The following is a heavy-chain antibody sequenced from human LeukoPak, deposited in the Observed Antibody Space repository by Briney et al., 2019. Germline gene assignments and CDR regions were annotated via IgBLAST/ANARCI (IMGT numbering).Heavy chain of an antibody. J-gene: IGHJ4*02. CDR3: ARDGSGYYRNFDY. CDR1: GFTFSSYS. D-gene: IGHD3-3*01. V-gene: IGHV3-48*02. Sequence: GGSLLLSCAASGFTFSSYSMNWVRQAPGKGLEWVSYISSSSSTIYYADSVKGRFTISRDNAKNSLYLQMNSPRDEDTAVYYCARDGSGYYRNFDYWGQGTLVTVSS. CDR2: ISSSSSTI.